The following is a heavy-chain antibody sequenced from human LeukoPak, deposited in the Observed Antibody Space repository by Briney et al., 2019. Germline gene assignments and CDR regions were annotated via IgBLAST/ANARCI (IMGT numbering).Heavy chain of an antibody. CDR1: GFTFSRYA. D-gene: IGHD2-2*01. J-gene: IGHJ4*02. Sequence: GGSLRLSCATSGFTFSRYAMSWVRQAPGRGLEWVSGLHADSGMTYYADSVKGRFTISRDNSKNTLYFQMNNLRAEDTALYYCVKDFLHGPHIEPVGSVGPFDYWGQGTLVTVSS. CDR3: VKDFLHGPHIEPVGSVGPFDY. CDR2: LHADSGMT. V-gene: IGHV3-23*01.